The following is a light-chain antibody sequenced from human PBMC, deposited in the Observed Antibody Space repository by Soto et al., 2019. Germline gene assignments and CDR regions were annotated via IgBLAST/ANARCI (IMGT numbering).Light chain of an antibody. CDR2: RAS. V-gene: IGKV3-20*01. Sequence: EIGLTQSPSTLSWSPGERATPSWGASQSVSSYLAWYQQKPGQAPRVLIYRASIRATGISDRFSGSGSGTDFTLTISRLETEDFAVYYCQQYGSSPITFGQGTRLEI. J-gene: IGKJ5*01. CDR1: QSVSSY. CDR3: QQYGSSPIT.